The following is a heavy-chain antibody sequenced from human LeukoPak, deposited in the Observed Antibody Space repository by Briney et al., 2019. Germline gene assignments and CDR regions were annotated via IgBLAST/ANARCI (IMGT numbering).Heavy chain of an antibody. Sequence: TGGSLRLSCAASGFTFGNYGMSWVRQAPGKGLEWVSGINWNGGSTGYADSVEGRFTISRDNAKNSQYLQMNSLRVEDTASYYCARAQTYGDSRLLLDYWGQGTLVTVSS. CDR1: GFTFGNYG. V-gene: IGHV3-20*04. CDR3: ARAQTYGDSRLLLDY. D-gene: IGHD4-17*01. J-gene: IGHJ4*02. CDR2: INWNGGST.